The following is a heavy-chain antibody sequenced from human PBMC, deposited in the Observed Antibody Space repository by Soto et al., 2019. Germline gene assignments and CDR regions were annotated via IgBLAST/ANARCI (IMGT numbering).Heavy chain of an antibody. D-gene: IGHD3-10*01. J-gene: IGHJ4*02. Sequence: GGSLRLSCTTSGFRFGDFAMRWVRQAPGKGLEWVGFIRSKAYGGKSQYAASVRDRFTVSRDDSTSIAYLQMDSLKIDDTGVYYCSRPAEYYGSGSLDFWGQGTLVTVSS. V-gene: IGHV3-49*04. CDR1: GFRFGDFA. CDR2: IRSKAYGGKS. CDR3: SRPAEYYGSGSLDF.